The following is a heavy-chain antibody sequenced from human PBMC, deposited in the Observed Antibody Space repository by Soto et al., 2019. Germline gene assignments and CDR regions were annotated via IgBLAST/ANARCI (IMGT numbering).Heavy chain of an antibody. CDR2: IYHSGST. V-gene: IGHV4-38-2*01. CDR1: VYSIISFYY. J-gene: IGHJ4*02. Sequence: SETLSLTCSFSVYSIISFYYWCWIRQPPGKGLEWIGSIYHSGSTYYNPSLKSRVTISVDTPKNQFSLKLSSVTAADTAVYYCARIVVPDDDHWGQRTMVTVSS. D-gene: IGHD2-2*01. CDR3: ARIVVPDDDH.